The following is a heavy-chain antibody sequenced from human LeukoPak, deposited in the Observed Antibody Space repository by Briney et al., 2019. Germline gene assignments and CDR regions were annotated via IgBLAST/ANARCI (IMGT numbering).Heavy chain of an antibody. Sequence: GGSLRLSCAASGFTFSSYWMHWVRHAPGKGLVWVSRIDSDGSSTTYADSVKGRFTISRDNAKNTLYLLMNSLRAEDTAVYYCAREVAPLYFHYGMDVWGEGTTVTVSS. J-gene: IGHJ6*01. CDR3: AREVAPLYFHYGMDV. D-gene: IGHD2-21*01. V-gene: IGHV3-74*01. CDR2: IDSDGSST. CDR1: GFTFSSYW.